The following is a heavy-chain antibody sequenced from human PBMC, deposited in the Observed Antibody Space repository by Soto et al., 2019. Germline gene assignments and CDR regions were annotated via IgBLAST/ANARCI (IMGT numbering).Heavy chain of an antibody. D-gene: IGHD2-8*01. V-gene: IGHV3-15*01. CDR1: GFTFSNAW. Sequence: EVQLVESGGGLVKPGGSLRLSCAASGFTFSNAWMSWVRQAPGKGLEWVGRIKSKTDGGTTDYAAPVKGRLTISRDDSKTTQSLRMNSLKTEDTALYYCTVDRGCTEPAWGQGTLVTVSS. J-gene: IGHJ4*02. CDR2: IKSKTDGGTT. CDR3: TVDRGCTEPA.